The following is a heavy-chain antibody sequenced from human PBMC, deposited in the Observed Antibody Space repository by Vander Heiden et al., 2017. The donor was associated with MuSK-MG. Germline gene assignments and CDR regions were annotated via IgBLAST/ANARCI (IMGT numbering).Heavy chain of an antibody. J-gene: IGHJ1*01. CDR2: ISAYNGNT. CDR3: ARDPVLHYYGSDP. D-gene: IGHD3-10*01. CDR1: GYTFTSYG. Sequence: QVQLVQSGAEVKKPGAPGRVSGRAPGYTFTSYGISWVRQAPGQGLEWMGWISAYNGNTNYAQKLQGRVTMTTDTSTSTAYMELRSLRSDDTAVYYCARDPVLHYYGSDPWGQGTLVTVSS. V-gene: IGHV1-18*01.